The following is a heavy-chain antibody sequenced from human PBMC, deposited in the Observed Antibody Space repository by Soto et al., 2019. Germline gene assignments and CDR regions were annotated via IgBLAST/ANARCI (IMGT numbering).Heavy chain of an antibody. CDR2: IYYSGST. D-gene: IGHD6-19*01. CDR3: ARVHVIGVAGSTFDY. J-gene: IGHJ4*01. Sequence: PSETLSLTCAVSNYSISGGKWWGWIRQPPGKGLEWIGYIYYSGSTNYNPSLKSRITISVDTSNNQFSLKLRSVTAADTAVYYCARVHVIGVAGSTFDYWGHGTLVTVSS. CDR1: NYSISGGKW. V-gene: IGHV4-28*01.